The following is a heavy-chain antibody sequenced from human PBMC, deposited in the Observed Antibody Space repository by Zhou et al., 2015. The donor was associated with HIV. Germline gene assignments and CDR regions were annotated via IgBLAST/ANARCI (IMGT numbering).Heavy chain of an antibody. V-gene: IGHV3-30*03. CDR3: ARGNYDSSSAPFDY. Sequence: QVQLVESGGGVVQPGRSLRLSCAASGFTFNTHAMHWVRQSPGKGLEWVAFKGTDTKSDATNIYYSDSVKGRFAVSRDNSKNTLYLQMNSLRAEDTAVYYCARGNYDSSSAPFDYWGQGTLVTVSS. J-gene: IGHJ4*02. D-gene: IGHD3-22*01. CDR1: GFTFNTHA. CDR2: KGTDTKSDATNI.